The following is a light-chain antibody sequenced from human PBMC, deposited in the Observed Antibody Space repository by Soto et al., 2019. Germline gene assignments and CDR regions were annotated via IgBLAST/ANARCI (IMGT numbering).Light chain of an antibody. Sequence: QSVVTQPPSVSASPGQKVTISCSGSSSSSHIGHHSVSWYQHLPGTAPKLLIYDNDQRPSGIPARFSGSKSATSATLDITGRQTGDEADYYCGTWDTGLRAYVLGTGTKRTVL. CDR3: GTWDTGLRAYV. CDR1: SSSSHIGHHS. CDR2: DND. J-gene: IGLJ1*01. V-gene: IGLV1-51*01.